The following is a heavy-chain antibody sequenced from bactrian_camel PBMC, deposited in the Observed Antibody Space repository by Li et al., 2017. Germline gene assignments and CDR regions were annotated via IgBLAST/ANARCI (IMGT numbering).Heavy chain of an antibody. CDR3: ATARSTGRTVLGPDQY. CDR1: GFMFGSYG. D-gene: IGHD1*01. CDR2: INSGSTST. J-gene: IGHJ4*01. V-gene: IGHV3-2*01. Sequence: VQLVESGGGLVQPGGSLRLSCTASGFMFGSYGMSWVRQAPGKGLEWVSAINSGSTSTNYVDSVKGRFTISRDNAQSTLYLQMNSLKSEDTALYYCATARSTGRTVLGPDQYWGQGTQVTVS.